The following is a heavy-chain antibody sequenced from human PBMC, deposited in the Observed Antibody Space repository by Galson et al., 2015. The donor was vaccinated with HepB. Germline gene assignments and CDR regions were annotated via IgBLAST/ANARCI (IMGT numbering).Heavy chain of an antibody. CDR2: IWYDGSNK. Sequence: SLRLSCAASGFSFSSYVMHWVRQALGKGLEWVALIWYDGSNKYYADSVKGRFTISRDNSKNTLYLQMNSLRAEDTAVYYCARAQYSSGWYAFEIWGQGTMVTVSS. V-gene: IGHV3-33*08. J-gene: IGHJ3*02. CDR1: GFSFSSYV. D-gene: IGHD6-19*01. CDR3: ARAQYSSGWYAFEI.